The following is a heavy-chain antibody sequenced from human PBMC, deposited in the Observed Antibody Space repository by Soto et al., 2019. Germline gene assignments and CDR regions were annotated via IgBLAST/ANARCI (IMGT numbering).Heavy chain of an antibody. D-gene: IGHD3-10*01. V-gene: IGHV3-23*01. J-gene: IGHJ6*02. CDR3: SRGDRGGSGSPASYYYSGVDV. Sequence: DVQLLESGGHLVQPGGSLRLSCAASGFTFSSYAMSWFRQAPGKGLEWVSSVSAGGDMTYYSDSVKGRFTISRDNSNNALFLQMNSLRIEDTALYYCSRGDRGGSGSPASYYYSGVDVWGQGATVTVS. CDR1: GFTFSSYA. CDR2: VSAGGDMT.